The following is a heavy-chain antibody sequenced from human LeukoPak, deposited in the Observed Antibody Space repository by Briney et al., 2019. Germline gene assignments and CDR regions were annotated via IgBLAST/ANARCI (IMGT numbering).Heavy chain of an antibody. V-gene: IGHV4-59*08. Sequence: PSETLSLTCTVSGGSISSHYWSWIRQPPGKGLEWIGYVYNSGGTNYNPSLTSRVTISVDTSKNQFSLNLSSVTAADTAVYYCARPRTAISGAYYYYYMDVWGKGTTVTVSS. D-gene: IGHD5-18*01. CDR3: ARPRTAISGAYYYYYMDV. CDR1: GGSISSHY. J-gene: IGHJ6*03. CDR2: VYNSGGT.